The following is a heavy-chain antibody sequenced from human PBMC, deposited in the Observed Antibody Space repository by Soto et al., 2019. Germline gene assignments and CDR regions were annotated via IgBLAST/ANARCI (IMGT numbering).Heavy chain of an antibody. CDR1: GGSFSGYY. J-gene: IGHJ5*02. D-gene: IGHD3-10*01. CDR2: INHSGST. Sequence: SETLSLTCAVYGGSFSGYYWSWIRQPPGKGLEWIGEINHSGSTNYNPSLKSRVTISVDTSKNQFSLKLSSVTAADTAVYYCARGSYYYGSGSYYNVHGLNWFAPWGQGTLVTVS. CDR3: ARGSYYYGSGSYYNVHGLNWFAP. V-gene: IGHV4-34*01.